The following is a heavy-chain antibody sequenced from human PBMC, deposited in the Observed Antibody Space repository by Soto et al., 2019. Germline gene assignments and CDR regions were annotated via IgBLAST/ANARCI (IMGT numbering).Heavy chain of an antibody. J-gene: IGHJ4*02. CDR1: GGTFSSYA. CDR3: ASGTPRPTVVTPGAFAFDY. D-gene: IGHD4-17*01. V-gene: IGHV1-69*01. Sequence: QVQLVQSGAEVKKPGSSVKVSCKASGGTFSSYAISWVRQAPGQGLEWMGGIIPIFGTANYAQTFQGRVTITADESTSTAYMELSRLRSEDTAVYYCASGTPRPTVVTPGAFAFDYWGQGTLVTVSS. CDR2: IIPIFGTA.